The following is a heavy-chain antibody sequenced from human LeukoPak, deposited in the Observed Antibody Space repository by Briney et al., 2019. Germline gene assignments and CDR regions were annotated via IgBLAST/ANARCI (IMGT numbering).Heavy chain of an antibody. J-gene: IGHJ5*02. V-gene: IGHV3-30*04. D-gene: IGHD6-13*01. CDR3: ARGDKQLVFNRNKGGFDP. CDR1: GFTFSIYA. CDR2: ISYDESDK. Sequence: GRSLRLSCAASGFTFSIYAMHWVRQAPGKGLEWVAVISYDESDKYYADSVKGRFTISRDNSKNTSYLQMNSLRTEDTAVYYCARGDKQLVFNRNKGGFDPWGQGTLVTVSS.